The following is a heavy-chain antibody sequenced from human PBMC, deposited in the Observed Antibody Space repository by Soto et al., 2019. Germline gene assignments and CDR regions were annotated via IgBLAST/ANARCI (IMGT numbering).Heavy chain of an antibody. J-gene: IGHJ6*03. D-gene: IGHD2-15*01. CDR2: INSDGSVS. V-gene: IGHV3-74*02. Sequence: EVQLVESGGGLVQPGGSLRLSCAASGFTFSNYWMYWVRQAPGKGLEWVSRINSDGSVSSYADSVKGRLTISRDNVKNTLYLQMYTRTPEDTAVYYCARGDWVGGTCYPLAGSFYYYMDVWGKGTTVTVFS. CDR3: ARGDWVGGTCYPLAGSFYYYMDV. CDR1: GFTFSNYW.